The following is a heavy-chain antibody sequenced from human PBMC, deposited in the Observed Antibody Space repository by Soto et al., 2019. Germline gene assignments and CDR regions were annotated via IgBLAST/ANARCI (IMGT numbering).Heavy chain of an antibody. D-gene: IGHD2-15*01. V-gene: IGHV1-18*01. CDR3: ARCYCSVGSCYTCWHFDL. CDR1: GYTFSNFG. J-gene: IGHJ2*01. Sequence: QVPLVQSAAEVKKPGASVKVSCKASGYTFSNFGLSWVRQAPGQGLEWMGWIGPYNGNTDHAQKFQDRVTMTTDTSTNTAYMELRGLTSDDTAVYYCARCYCSVGSCYTCWHFDLWGRGTLVTVSS. CDR2: IGPYNGNT.